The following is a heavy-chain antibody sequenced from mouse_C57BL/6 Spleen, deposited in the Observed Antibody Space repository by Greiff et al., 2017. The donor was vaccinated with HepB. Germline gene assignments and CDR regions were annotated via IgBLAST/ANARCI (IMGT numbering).Heavy chain of an antibody. CDR1: GFTFSSYA. Sequence: EVKLMESGGGLVKPGGSLKLSCAASGFTFSSYAMSWVRQTPEKRLEWVATISHGGSYTYYPDNVKGRFTISRDNAKNNLYLQMSHLKSEDTAVYYCARDCERGYDYWGQGTSVTVSS. J-gene: IGHJ4*01. CDR2: ISHGGSYT. V-gene: IGHV5-4*01. D-gene: IGHD1-2*01. CDR3: ARDCERGYDY.